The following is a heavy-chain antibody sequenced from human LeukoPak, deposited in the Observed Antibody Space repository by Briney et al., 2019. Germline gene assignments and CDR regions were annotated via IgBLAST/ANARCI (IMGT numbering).Heavy chain of an antibody. CDR2: INHSGST. J-gene: IGHJ6*04. Sequence: PSETLSLTCAVYGGSFSGYYWSWIRQPPGKGLEWIGEINHSGSTNYNPSLKSRVTISVDTSKNQFSLKLSSVTAADTAVYYCARGRSGSWTPHYYYYYGMDVWGKGTTVTVSS. D-gene: IGHD6-13*01. CDR1: GGSFSGYY. V-gene: IGHV4-34*01. CDR3: ARGRSGSWTPHYYYYYGMDV.